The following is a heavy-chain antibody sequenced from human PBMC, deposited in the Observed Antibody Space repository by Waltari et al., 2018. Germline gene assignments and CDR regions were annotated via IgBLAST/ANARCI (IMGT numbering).Heavy chain of an antibody. J-gene: IGHJ4*02. CDR3: ARSPLDWLPIGGMDGY. CDR2: IYSGGST. V-gene: IGHV3-53*01. Sequence: EVQLVESGGGLIQPGGSLRLSCAASGFTVSSNYMSWVRQAPGKGLEWVSVIYSGGSTYYADSGKGRFTISRDNSKNTLYLQMNSLRAEDTAGYYWARSPLDWLPIGGMDGYWGQGTLVTVSS. CDR1: GFTVSSNY. D-gene: IGHD5-12*01.